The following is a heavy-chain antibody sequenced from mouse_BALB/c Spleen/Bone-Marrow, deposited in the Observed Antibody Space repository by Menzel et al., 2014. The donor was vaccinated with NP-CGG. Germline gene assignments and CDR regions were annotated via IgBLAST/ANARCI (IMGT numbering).Heavy chain of an antibody. Sequence: QVQLKESGVELVKPGASVKLSCKASGNTFTSYDINWVRQRPEQGLEWIGWIFPGDSTTKYNEKFKGKATLSTDKSSSTVLMQLSRLTSEDSAVYFCVRSRLRDWYFDVWGAGTAVTISS. CDR2: IFPGDSTT. CDR3: VRSRLRDWYFDV. V-gene: IGHV1S56*01. CDR1: GNTFTSYD. J-gene: IGHJ1*01. D-gene: IGHD1-2*01.